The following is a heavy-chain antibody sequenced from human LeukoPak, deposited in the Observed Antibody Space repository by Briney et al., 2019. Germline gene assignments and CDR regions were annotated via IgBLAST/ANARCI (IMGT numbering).Heavy chain of an antibody. D-gene: IGHD2/OR15-2a*01. CDR1: GFTVSNTY. CDR3: ARSEIVDY. Sequence: GGSLRLSCAASGFTVSNTYMSWVRQAPGKGLDCVSIIYSGGRTFYADSVKGRFTISRDNSKNTLYLQMNSLRAEDTAVYYCARSEIVDYWGPGTLVTVSS. CDR2: IYSGGRT. J-gene: IGHJ4*02. V-gene: IGHV3-53*01.